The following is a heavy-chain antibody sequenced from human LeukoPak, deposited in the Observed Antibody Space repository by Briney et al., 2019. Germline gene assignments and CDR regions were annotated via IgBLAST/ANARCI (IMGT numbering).Heavy chain of an antibody. CDR1: GFTFSSYA. CDR3: AKQAHTYYDFWSGYWVDY. V-gene: IGHV3-23*01. Sequence: PGGSLRLSCAASGFTFSSYAMSWVRQAPGKGLEWVSAISGSGGSTYYADSVKGRFTISRDNSKNTLYLQMNSLRDEDTAVYYCAKQAHTYYDFWSGYWVDYWGQGTLVTVSS. CDR2: ISGSGGST. J-gene: IGHJ4*02. D-gene: IGHD3-3*01.